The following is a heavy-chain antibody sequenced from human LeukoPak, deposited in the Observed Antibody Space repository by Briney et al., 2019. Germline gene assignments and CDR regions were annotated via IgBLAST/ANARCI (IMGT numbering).Heavy chain of an antibody. V-gene: IGHV4-34*01. CDR3: ARGLSRSRIVVVSRYYFDY. Sequence: PSETLSLTCAVYGGSFSGYYWSWIRQPPGKGLEWIGEINHSGSTNYNPSLKSRVTISVGTSKNQFSLKLSSVTAADTAVYYCARGLSRSRIVVVSRYYFDYWGQGTLVIVSS. J-gene: IGHJ4*02. CDR1: GGSFSGYY. D-gene: IGHD3-22*01. CDR2: INHSGST.